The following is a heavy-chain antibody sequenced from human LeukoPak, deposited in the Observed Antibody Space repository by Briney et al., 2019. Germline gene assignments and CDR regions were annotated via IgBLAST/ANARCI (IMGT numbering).Heavy chain of an antibody. V-gene: IGHV1-8*01. CDR1: GYTFTSYD. D-gene: IGHD2-2*01. J-gene: IGHJ6*03. CDR3: ARGWRYCSSTSCYRVDMDV. CDR2: MNPNSGNT. Sequence: ASVKVSCKASGYTFTSYDINWVRQATGQGLEWMGWMNPNSGNTGYAQKFQGRVTMTRNTSISTAYMELSSLRSEDTAAYYCARGWRYCSSTSCYRVDMDVWGKGTTVTVSS.